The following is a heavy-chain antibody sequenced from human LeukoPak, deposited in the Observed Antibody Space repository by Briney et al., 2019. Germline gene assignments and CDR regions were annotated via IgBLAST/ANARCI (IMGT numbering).Heavy chain of an antibody. Sequence: SETLSLTCAVYGGSFSGYYWSWIRQPPGKGLEWIGEINHSGSTNYNPSLKSRVTISVETSKNQFSLKLSSVTAADTAVYYCARMTTVTTSYYYGMDVWGQGTTVTVSS. V-gene: IGHV4-34*01. CDR1: GGSFSGYY. CDR3: ARMTTVTTSYYYGMDV. J-gene: IGHJ6*02. CDR2: INHSGST. D-gene: IGHD4-17*01.